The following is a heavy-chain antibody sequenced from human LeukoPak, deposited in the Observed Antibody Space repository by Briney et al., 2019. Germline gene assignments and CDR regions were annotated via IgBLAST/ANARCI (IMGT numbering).Heavy chain of an antibody. CDR3: ARVHGDYGDYYYYYMDV. CDR1: GGSISSYY. D-gene: IGHD4-17*01. V-gene: IGHV4-38-2*02. CDR2: IYHSGST. J-gene: IGHJ6*03. Sequence: PSETLSLTCTVSGGSISSYYWGWIRQPPGKGLEWIGSIYHSGSTYYNPSLKSRVTISVDTSKNQFSLKLSSVTAADTAVYYCARVHGDYGDYYYYYMDVWGKGTTVTVSS.